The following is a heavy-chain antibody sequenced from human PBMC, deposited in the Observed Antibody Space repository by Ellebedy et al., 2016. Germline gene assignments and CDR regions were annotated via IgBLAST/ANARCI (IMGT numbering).Heavy chain of an antibody. Sequence: GESLKISCAASGFTFSSYWMHWVRQVPGEGLVWVSGLIGDGSTTWYADSVKGRITISRDNTKNTLYLQMNSLRAEDTAVYYCAREVDSAGEYYFDYWGQGTLVTVSS. CDR1: GFTFSSYW. CDR3: AREVDSAGEYYFDY. CDR2: LIGDGSTT. V-gene: IGHV3-74*01. J-gene: IGHJ4*02. D-gene: IGHD3/OR15-3a*01.